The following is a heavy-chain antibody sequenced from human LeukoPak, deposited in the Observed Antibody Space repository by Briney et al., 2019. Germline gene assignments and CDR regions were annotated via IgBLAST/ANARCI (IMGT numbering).Heavy chain of an antibody. D-gene: IGHD5-18*01. V-gene: IGHV1-2*02. Sequence: GASVKVSCKASGYTFTGYYMHWVRQAPGQGLEWMGWINPNSGGTNYAQKFQGRVTMTRDTSISTAYMELSRLRSDDTAVYYCTRYEAEYSYGYLNWFDPWGQGTLVTVSS. CDR2: INPNSGGT. CDR3: TRYEAEYSYGYLNWFDP. J-gene: IGHJ5*02. CDR1: GYTFTGYY.